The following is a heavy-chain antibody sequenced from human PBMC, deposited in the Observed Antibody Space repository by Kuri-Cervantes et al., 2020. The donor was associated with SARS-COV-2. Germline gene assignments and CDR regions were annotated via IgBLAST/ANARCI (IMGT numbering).Heavy chain of an antibody. Sequence: GESLKISCKASGYTFASYGISWVRQAPGQGLEWMGWISAYNGNTNYAQKLQGRVTMTTDTSTSTAYMELRSLRSDDTAFYYCARVSPLVGTTTWNAFDIWGQGTVVTVSS. V-gene: IGHV1-18*04. J-gene: IGHJ3*02. CDR1: GYTFASYG. CDR2: ISAYNGNT. CDR3: ARVSPLVGTTTWNAFDI. D-gene: IGHD1-26*01.